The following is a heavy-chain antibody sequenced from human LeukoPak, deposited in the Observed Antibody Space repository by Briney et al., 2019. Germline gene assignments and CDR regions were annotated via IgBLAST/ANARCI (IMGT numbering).Heavy chain of an antibody. Sequence: SETLSLTCTVSGGSVSSGSYYWSWIRQPPGKGLEWIGYIYYSGSTNYNPPLKSRVTISVDTSKNQFSLKLSSVTAADTAVYYCARVPYYYGSGTEYWYFDLWGRGTLVTVSS. CDR2: IYYSGST. CDR1: GGSVSSGSYY. D-gene: IGHD3-10*01. J-gene: IGHJ2*01. V-gene: IGHV4-61*01. CDR3: ARVPYYYGSGTEYWYFDL.